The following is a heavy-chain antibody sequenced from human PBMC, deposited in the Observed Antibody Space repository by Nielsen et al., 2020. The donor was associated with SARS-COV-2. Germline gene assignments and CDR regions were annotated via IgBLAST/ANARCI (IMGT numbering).Heavy chain of an antibody. J-gene: IGHJ4*02. CDR1: GGSFSGYY. CDR2: INHSGST. D-gene: IGHD6-6*01. Sequence: SETLSLTCAVYGGSFSGYYWSWIRQPPGKGLEWIGEINHSGSTNYNPSLKSRVTISVDTSKSQFSLKLSSVTAADTAVYYCARGRPFRTSIAARPRGFDYWGQGTLVTVSS. CDR3: ARGRPFRTSIAARPRGFDY. V-gene: IGHV4-34*01.